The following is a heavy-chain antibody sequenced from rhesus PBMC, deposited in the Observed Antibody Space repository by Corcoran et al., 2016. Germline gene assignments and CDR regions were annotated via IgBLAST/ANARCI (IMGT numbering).Heavy chain of an antibody. D-gene: IGHD6-13*01. CDR2: IDSSGSA. V-gene: IGHV4S11*01. Sequence: QVQLQESGPGLVKPSDTLSLTCAVSVGSISSSSCSWIRQAPGMGLEWFGRIDSSGSAYNNPSLNSRVTLSVDTSTNQFSLKLSSVTPKDMAVYYCARGPTRIAAGEYFEFWGQGALVTVSS. CDR3: ARGPTRIAAGEYFEF. CDR1: VGSISSSS. J-gene: IGHJ1*01.